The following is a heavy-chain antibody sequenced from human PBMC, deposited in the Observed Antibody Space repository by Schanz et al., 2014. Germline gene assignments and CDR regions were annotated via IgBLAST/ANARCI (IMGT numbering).Heavy chain of an antibody. Sequence: QVQLRQSGPGLVKPSQTLSVICAISGDSVSSNSAAWNWIRQSPSRGLEWLGRTYFRSKWYYEYAVAVKSRITNKHAPSKNHLSLHLNPVTPEDTAVYYCPRDLEAHGSGWSLPWGQGALVTFSS. CDR1: GDSVSSNSAA. CDR2: TYFRSKWYY. CDR3: PRDLEAHGSGWSLP. J-gene: IGHJ5*02. V-gene: IGHV6-1*01. D-gene: IGHD6-19*01.